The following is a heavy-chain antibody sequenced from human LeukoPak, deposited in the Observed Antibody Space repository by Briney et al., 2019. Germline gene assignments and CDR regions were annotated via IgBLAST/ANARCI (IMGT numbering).Heavy chain of an antibody. Sequence: GGSLRLSCAASGFTFSNAWMSWVRQAPGKGLEWVGRIKSKTDGGTTDYAAPVKGRFTISRDDSKNTLYLQMNSLKTEDTAVYYCMSCYGDYVSIDYWGQGTLVTVSS. CDR2: IKSKTDGGTT. J-gene: IGHJ4*02. CDR3: MSCYGDYVSIDY. CDR1: GFTFSNAW. D-gene: IGHD4-17*01. V-gene: IGHV3-15*01.